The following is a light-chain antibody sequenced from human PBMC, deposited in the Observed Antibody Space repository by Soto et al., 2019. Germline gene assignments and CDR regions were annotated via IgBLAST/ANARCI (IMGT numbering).Light chain of an antibody. CDR1: QSVNSNY. Sequence: IVLTQSPGTLSLSPGERATLSCRASQSVNSNYLAWYQQKPGQAPRLLIYGASNRATGIPDRFTGSGSGTDFTLIINRLEPEDFALYYCQQYDASPPVTFGPGTRVETK. CDR3: QQYDASPPVT. CDR2: GAS. V-gene: IGKV3-20*01. J-gene: IGKJ3*01.